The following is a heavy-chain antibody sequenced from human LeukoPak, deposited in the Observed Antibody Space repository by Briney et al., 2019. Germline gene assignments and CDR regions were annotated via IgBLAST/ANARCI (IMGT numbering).Heavy chain of an antibody. V-gene: IGHV4-59*01. Sequence: SETLSLTCTVSGGSISSYYWSWIRQPPGKGLEWIGYIYYSGSTNYNPSLKSRVTISVDTSKNQFSLKLSSVTAAGTAVYYCARGVGYDFWSGYYSTYGMDVWGQGTTVTVSS. CDR1: GGSISSYY. J-gene: IGHJ6*02. CDR3: ARGVGYDFWSGYYSTYGMDV. D-gene: IGHD3-3*01. CDR2: IYYSGST.